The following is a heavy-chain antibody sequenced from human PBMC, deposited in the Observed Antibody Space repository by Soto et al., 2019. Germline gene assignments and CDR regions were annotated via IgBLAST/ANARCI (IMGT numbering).Heavy chain of an antibody. J-gene: IGHJ4*02. CDR1: GGSFSGYY. D-gene: IGHD6-6*01. V-gene: IGHV4-34*01. Sequence: PSVTLSLTCAVYGGSFSGYYWSWIRQPPGKGLEWIGEINHSGSTNYNPSLKSRVTISVDTSKNQFSLKLSSVTAADTAVSYCARTIEALEYWGQGALVTVSS. CDR3: ARTIEALEY. CDR2: INHSGST.